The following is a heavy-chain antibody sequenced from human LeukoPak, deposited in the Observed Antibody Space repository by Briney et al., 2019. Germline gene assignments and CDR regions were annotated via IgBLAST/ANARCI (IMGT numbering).Heavy chain of an antibody. CDR1: GFTFSGYS. CDR3: ARDMVRGVIIYYFDY. J-gene: IGHJ4*02. D-gene: IGHD3-10*01. CDR2: ISSSSSYI. V-gene: IGHV3-21*01. Sequence: GGSLRLSCAASGFTFSGYSMNWVRQAPGKGLEWVSSISSSSSYIYYADSVKGRFTISRDNAKNSLYLQMNSLRAEDTAVYYCARDMVRGVIIYYFDYWGQGTLVTVSS.